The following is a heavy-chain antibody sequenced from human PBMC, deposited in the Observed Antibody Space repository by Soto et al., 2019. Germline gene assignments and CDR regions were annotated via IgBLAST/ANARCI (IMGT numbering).Heavy chain of an antibody. CDR2: VYYSGST. V-gene: IGHV4-39*01. CDR3: ARPQSASAGTLGGFDH. Sequence: PSDTLSLTCTVSGDSIASSRYYWGWIRQPPGKGLEWIGSVYYSGSTYYKWSLKSRVTISVDTSKNQFSLKLTSVTAADTAVYYCARPQSASAGTLGGFDHWGQGALVT. CDR1: GDSIASSRYY. J-gene: IGHJ4*02. D-gene: IGHD6-13*01.